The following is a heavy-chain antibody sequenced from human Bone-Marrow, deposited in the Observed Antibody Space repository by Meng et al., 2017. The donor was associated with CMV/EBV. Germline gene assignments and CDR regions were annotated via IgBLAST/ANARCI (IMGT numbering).Heavy chain of an antibody. Sequence: GGSLRLSCAASGFTFSSYWMHWVRQAPGKGLVWVSRINSDGSSTSYEDPVKGRFTISRDNAKNTLYLQMNSLRAEDTAVYYCARSGAGRGFYYYYYGMDVWGQGTTVTVSS. V-gene: IGHV3-74*01. CDR3: ARSGAGRGFYYYYYGMDV. CDR2: INSDGSST. CDR1: GFTFSSYW. J-gene: IGHJ6*02. D-gene: IGHD3-10*01.